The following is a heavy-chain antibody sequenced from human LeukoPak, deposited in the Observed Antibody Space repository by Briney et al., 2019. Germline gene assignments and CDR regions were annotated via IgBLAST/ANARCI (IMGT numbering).Heavy chain of an antibody. CDR3: ANGGRIFGVVTPLVG. CDR2: ISYDGSNK. J-gene: IGHJ4*02. CDR1: GFTFSSYG. Sequence: GGSLRLSCAASGFTFSSYGIHWVRQAPGKGLEWVAVISYDGSNKYYADSVKGRFTISRDNSKNTLYLQMTSLRAEDTAVYYCANGGRIFGVVTPLVGWGQGTLVTVSS. D-gene: IGHD3-3*01. V-gene: IGHV3-30*18.